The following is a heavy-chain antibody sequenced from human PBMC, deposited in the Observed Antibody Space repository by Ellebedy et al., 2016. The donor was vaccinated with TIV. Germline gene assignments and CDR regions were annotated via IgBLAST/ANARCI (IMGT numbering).Heavy chain of an antibody. D-gene: IGHD5-12*01. CDR2: FSGSGGST. J-gene: IGHJ6*02. CDR3: ARAWIPYGLDV. Sequence: PGESLKISCAASGFSSGFSFSRYAMGWVRQAPGKGLEWVSGFSGSGGSTYYADSVKGRLTISRDNSKSTLYRQMSSLQGEDTAVYYCARAWIPYGLDVWGHGTTVTVSS. V-gene: IGHV3-23*01. CDR1: GFSSGFSFSRYA.